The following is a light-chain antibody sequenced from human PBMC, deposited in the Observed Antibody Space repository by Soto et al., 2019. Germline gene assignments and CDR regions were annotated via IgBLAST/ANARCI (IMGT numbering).Light chain of an antibody. CDR1: QTISTW. J-gene: IGKJ1*01. V-gene: IGKV1-5*01. CDR2: DAS. Sequence: DILVTQSPPTLSASVGDRVTITCRAIQTISTWMAWYQQKPGKAPKLLVYDASTLQSGVASRFSGSGSGTEFTLIISGLQPDDSATYYCQQYTNTNNPWMFGQGTKVDI. CDR3: QQYTNTNNPWM.